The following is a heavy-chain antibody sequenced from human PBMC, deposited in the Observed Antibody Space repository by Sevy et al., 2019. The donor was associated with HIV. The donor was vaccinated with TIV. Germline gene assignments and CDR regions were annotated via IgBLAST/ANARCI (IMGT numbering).Heavy chain of an antibody. CDR1: GFTFSRYW. CDR2: IKQDGSEK. Sequence: GGSLRLSCAASGFTFSRYWMTWVRQTPGKGLEWVANIKQDGSEKYYVDSVKGRLTISRDNATNSLYLQMNSLRAEDTAVYYCARLRDDSSGYHLDYWGQGTLVTVSS. D-gene: IGHD3-22*01. J-gene: IGHJ4*02. CDR3: ARLRDDSSGYHLDY. V-gene: IGHV3-7*01.